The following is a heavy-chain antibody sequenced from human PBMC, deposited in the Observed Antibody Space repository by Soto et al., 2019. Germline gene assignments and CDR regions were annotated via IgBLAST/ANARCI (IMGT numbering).Heavy chain of an antibody. D-gene: IGHD3-22*01. V-gene: IGHV3-15*07. CDR1: GFTFSNAW. CDR2: IKSKTDGGTT. Sequence: PGGSLRLSCAASGFTFSNAWINWVRQAPGKGLEWVGRIKSKTDGGTTDFAAPVKGRFAISRDDSKDMVYLQMNSLKTEDTGIYSCTTDSYSTLIVVPFDYSGHGTLVTVSS. J-gene: IGHJ4*01. CDR3: TTDSYSTLIVVPFDY.